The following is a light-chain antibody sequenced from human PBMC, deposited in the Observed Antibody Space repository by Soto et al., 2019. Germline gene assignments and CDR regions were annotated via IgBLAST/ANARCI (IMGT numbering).Light chain of an antibody. Sequence: EIVLTQSPGTLSLSPGERATLSCRASQSVSSSYLAWYQQKPGQAPRPLIYGASSRAIGIPDRFSGSGSGTDFTLTISRLEPEDFAVYYCHQYCSSPWTFGQGTNVEIK. CDR3: HQYCSSPWT. CDR1: QSVSSSY. V-gene: IGKV3-20*01. CDR2: GAS. J-gene: IGKJ1*01.